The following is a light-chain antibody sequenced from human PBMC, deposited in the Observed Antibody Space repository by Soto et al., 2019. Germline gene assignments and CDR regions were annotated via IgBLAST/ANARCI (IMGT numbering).Light chain of an antibody. CDR1: SSNIGAGYD. V-gene: IGLV1-40*01. CDR3: SLYTTASTYV. J-gene: IGLJ1*01. CDR2: GNS. Sequence: QAVVTQPPSVSGAPGQRVTISCTGSSSNIGAGYDVHWYQQLPGTAPKLLIYGNSNRPSGVPDRFSGSKSGNTASLTISGLQAEDEAEYYCSLYTTASTYVFGTGTKLTVL.